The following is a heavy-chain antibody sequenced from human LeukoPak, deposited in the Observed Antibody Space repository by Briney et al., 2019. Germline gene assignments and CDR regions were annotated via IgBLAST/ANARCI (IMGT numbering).Heavy chain of an antibody. J-gene: IGHJ5*02. V-gene: IGHV3-23*01. CDR3: AKGRAGGWNGGDR. Sequence: LAGGSLRLSCVVSGFTFSSCAMTWVRQAPGKGLEWVSAISGGGGGTTYYAESVKGRFTISGDNSKNTVYLQMHSLRAEDTAIYFCAKGRAGGWNGGDRWGQGILVTVSS. D-gene: IGHD1-1*01. CDR2: ISGGGGGTT. CDR1: GFTFSSCA.